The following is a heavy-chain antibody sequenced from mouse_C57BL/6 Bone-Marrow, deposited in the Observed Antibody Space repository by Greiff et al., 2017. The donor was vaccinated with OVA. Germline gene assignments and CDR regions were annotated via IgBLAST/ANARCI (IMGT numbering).Heavy chain of an antibody. CDR1: GYTFTSYG. D-gene: IGHD1-1*01. CDR2: IYPRSGNT. CDR3: ARAYYYGSLAY. Sequence: VQLQQSGAELARPGASVKLSCKASGYTFTSYGISWVKQRTGQGLEWIGEIYPRSGNTYYNEKFKGKATLTADKSSSTAYMELRSLTSEDYAVYFCARAYYYGSLAYWGQGTLVTVSA. V-gene: IGHV1-81*01. J-gene: IGHJ3*01.